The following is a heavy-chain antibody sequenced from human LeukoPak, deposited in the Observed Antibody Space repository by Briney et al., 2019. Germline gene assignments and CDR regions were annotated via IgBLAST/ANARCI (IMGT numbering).Heavy chain of an antibody. V-gene: IGHV3-21*01. Sequence: GGSLRLSCAASGFTFSSYSMNWVRQAPGKGLEWVSSISSSSSYIYYADSVKGRFTISRDNAKNSLYLQMNSLRAEDTAVYYCARDNRSYDFCSGYYSHGMDVWGQGTTVTVSS. CDR2: ISSSSSYI. CDR3: ARDNRSYDFCSGYYSHGMDV. CDR1: GFTFSSYS. D-gene: IGHD3-3*01. J-gene: IGHJ6*02.